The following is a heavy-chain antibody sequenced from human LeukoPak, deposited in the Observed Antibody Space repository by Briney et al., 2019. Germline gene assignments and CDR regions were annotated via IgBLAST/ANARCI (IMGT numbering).Heavy chain of an antibody. Sequence: GGSLRLSCAACGLTFSSYAMSWVRQAPGKGLEWVSASSGSGGSTYYADSVKGRFTISRDNSKNTLYLQMNSLRAEDTAVYYFAKDFADLTMVRGVIMRAFDIWGQGTMVTVSS. V-gene: IGHV3-23*01. D-gene: IGHD3-10*01. CDR1: GLTFSSYA. CDR3: AKDFADLTMVRGVIMRAFDI. J-gene: IGHJ3*02. CDR2: SSGSGGST.